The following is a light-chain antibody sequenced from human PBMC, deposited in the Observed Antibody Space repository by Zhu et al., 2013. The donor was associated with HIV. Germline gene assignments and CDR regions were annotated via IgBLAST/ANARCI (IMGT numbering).Light chain of an antibody. J-gene: IGLJ3*02. CDR3: SSFTSSLTWV. V-gene: IGLV2-14*01. Sequence: QSALTQPASVSGSPGQSITISCTETSSDVGGYNYVSWYQQHPGKAPQLMIFEVNNRPSGVSNRFSGSKSGNTASLTISGLQAEDEADYYCSSFTSSLTWVFGGGTKLTVL. CDR1: SSDVGGYNY. CDR2: EVN.